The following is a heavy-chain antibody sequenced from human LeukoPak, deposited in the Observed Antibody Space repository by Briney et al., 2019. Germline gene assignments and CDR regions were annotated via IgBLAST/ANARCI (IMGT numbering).Heavy chain of an antibody. CDR1: GFTLSSYE. D-gene: IGHD3-22*01. CDR2: IDYSGGSS. V-gene: IGHV3-23*01. Sequence: GGSLRLSCTVSGFTLSSYEMSWIRQAPGRGLEWVSSIDYSGGSSYYADSVKGRFTISRDDSKNTLYLQLNSLRVEDTAVYYCARASRYDSSGYYPYYFDYWGQGTLVTVSS. J-gene: IGHJ4*02. CDR3: ARASRYDSSGYYPYYFDY.